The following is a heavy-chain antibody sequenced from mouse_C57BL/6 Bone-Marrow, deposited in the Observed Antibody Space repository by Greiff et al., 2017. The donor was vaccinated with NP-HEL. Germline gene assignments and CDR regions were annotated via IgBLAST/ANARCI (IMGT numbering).Heavy chain of an antibody. CDR3: ARQPYYYGSSSDY. V-gene: IGHV1-50*01. CDR1: GYTFTSYW. CDR2: IDPSDSYT. Sequence: QVQLQQPGAELVKPGASVKLSCKASGYTFTSYWMQWVKQRPGQGLEWIGEIDPSDSYTNYNQKFKGKATLTVDTSSSTAYMQLSSLTSDDSAVYYCARQPYYYGSSSDYWGQGTTLTVSS. D-gene: IGHD1-1*01. J-gene: IGHJ2*01.